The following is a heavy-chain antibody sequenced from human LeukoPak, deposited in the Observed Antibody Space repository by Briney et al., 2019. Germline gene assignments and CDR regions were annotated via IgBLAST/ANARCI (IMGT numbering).Heavy chain of an antibody. CDR3: ARGDGEAAPLWENWFDP. V-gene: IGHV1-18*01. Sequence: ASVKVSCRASGYTFNSYGISWVRQAPGQGLEWMGWISAYNGHTNYAQKFQGRVTMTRDMSTSTVYMELSSLRSEDTAVYYCARGDGEAAPLWENWFDPWGQGTLVTVSS. CDR1: GYTFNSYG. CDR2: ISAYNGHT. D-gene: IGHD6-13*01. J-gene: IGHJ5*02.